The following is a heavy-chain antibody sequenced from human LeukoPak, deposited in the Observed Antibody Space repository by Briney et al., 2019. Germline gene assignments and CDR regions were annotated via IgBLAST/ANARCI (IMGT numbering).Heavy chain of an antibody. Sequence: GGSLRLSCVGSGFTFSSNWMSWVRQAPGKGLEWVANIKQDGSDKNYVDSVKGRFTISRDNAKNSLYLQMNSLRAEDTAVYYCARDVDKGAEEFDPWGQGTLVTVSS. CDR1: GFTFSSNW. CDR3: ARDVDKGAEEFDP. V-gene: IGHV3-7*01. CDR2: IKQDGSDK. J-gene: IGHJ5*02. D-gene: IGHD5-12*01.